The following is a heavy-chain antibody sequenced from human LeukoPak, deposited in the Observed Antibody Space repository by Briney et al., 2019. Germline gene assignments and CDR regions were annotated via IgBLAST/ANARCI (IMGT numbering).Heavy chain of an antibody. D-gene: IGHD5-24*01. CDR1: GGTFSSYT. CDR3: ARMSRDGYNSLDY. J-gene: IGHJ4*02. CDR2: IIPILGIA. V-gene: IGHV1-69*02. Sequence: SVKVSCKASGGTFSSYTISWVRQAPGQGLEWMGRIIPILGIANYAQKFQGRVTITADKSTSTAYMELSSLRSEDTAVYYCARMSRDGYNSLDYWGQGTLVTVSS.